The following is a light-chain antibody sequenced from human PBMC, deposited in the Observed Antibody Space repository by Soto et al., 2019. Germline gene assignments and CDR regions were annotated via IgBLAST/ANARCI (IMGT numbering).Light chain of an antibody. CDR1: QSVSSSY. CDR2: GAS. Sequence: EIVLTQSPGTLSLSPGERATLSCRASQSVSSSYLAWYQQKPGQAPRLLIYGASSRATGIPDRFSGTGSGTDFTLTISRVEPEDFAVYYCQQYGTAPITFGQGTRLEIK. J-gene: IGKJ5*01. V-gene: IGKV3-20*01. CDR3: QQYGTAPIT.